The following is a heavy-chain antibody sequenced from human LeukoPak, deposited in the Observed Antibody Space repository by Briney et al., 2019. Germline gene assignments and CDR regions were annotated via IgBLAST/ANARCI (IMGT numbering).Heavy chain of an antibody. CDR3: AREVSGGYYFDY. Sequence: PGGSLRLSCAASGFTFSSYGMHWVRQAPGKGLAWVAFMRYDGSNKYYADSVKGRFTISGDNSKNTLYLQMGSLRAEDMAVYYCAREVSGGYYFDYWGQGTLVTVSS. J-gene: IGHJ4*02. CDR2: MRYDGSNK. CDR1: GFTFSSYG. D-gene: IGHD3-16*01. V-gene: IGHV3-30*02.